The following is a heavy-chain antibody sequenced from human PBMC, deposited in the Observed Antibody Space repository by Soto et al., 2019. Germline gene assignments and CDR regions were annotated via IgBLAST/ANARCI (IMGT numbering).Heavy chain of an antibody. V-gene: IGHV4-31*03. CDR2: IYYSGST. CDR3: ARIYCSSTSCYLAELNRAFDI. Sequence: QVQLQESGPGLVKPSQTLSLTCTVSGGSISSGGYYWSWIRQHPGKVLEWIGYIYYSGSTYYNPSLKSRVTISVDTSKNQFSLQLSSVTAADTAVYYCARIYCSSTSCYLAELNRAFDIWGQGTMVTVSS. D-gene: IGHD2-2*01. CDR1: GGSISSGGYY. J-gene: IGHJ3*02.